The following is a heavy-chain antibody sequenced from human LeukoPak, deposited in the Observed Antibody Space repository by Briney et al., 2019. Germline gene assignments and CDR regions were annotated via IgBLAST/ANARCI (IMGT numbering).Heavy chain of an antibody. CDR2: IKQDGSEK. CDR3: ARGSLRDWLLWFGELPYYYYMDV. Sequence: GGSLRLSRAASGFTFSSNWMSWVRQAPAKGLEWVANIKQDGSEKYYVDSVKGRFTISRDNAKNSLYLQMNSLRAEDTAVYYCARGSLRDWLLWFGELPYYYYMDVWGKGTTVTVSS. J-gene: IGHJ6*03. CDR1: GFTFSSNW. D-gene: IGHD3-10*01. V-gene: IGHV3-7*01.